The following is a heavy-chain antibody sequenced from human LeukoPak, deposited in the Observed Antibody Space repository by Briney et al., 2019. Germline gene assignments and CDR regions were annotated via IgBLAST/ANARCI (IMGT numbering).Heavy chain of an antibody. D-gene: IGHD1-26*01. J-gene: IGHJ4*02. CDR1: GFTFSSYA. CDR2: INSDGSST. V-gene: IGHV3-74*01. Sequence: GGSLRLSCAASGFTFSSYAMSWVRQAPGKGLVWVSRINSDGSSTSYADSVKGRFTISRDNAKNTLYLQMNSLRAEDTAVYYCARAGELRSFDYWGQGTLVTVSS. CDR3: ARAGELRSFDY.